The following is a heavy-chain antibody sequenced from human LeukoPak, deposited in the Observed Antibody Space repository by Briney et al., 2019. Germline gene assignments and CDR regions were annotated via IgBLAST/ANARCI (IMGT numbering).Heavy chain of an antibody. J-gene: IGHJ4*02. CDR2: IDVGSGNT. V-gene: IGHV1-58*01. CDR1: GFTFTSSA. Sequence: ASVKVSCKASGFTFTSSAVQWVRQARGQRLEWIGWIDVGSGNTNYAQKFQERVTITRDMSTSTAYMELSSLRSEDTAVYYCAAGSGYDLIDYWGQGTLVTVSS. D-gene: IGHD5-12*01. CDR3: AAGSGYDLIDY.